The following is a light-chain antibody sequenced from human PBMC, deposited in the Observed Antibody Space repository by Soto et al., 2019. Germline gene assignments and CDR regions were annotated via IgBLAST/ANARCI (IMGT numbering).Light chain of an antibody. CDR1: SSNIGSNY. Sequence: QSVLTQPPSASGTPGQRVTISCSGSSSNIGSNYVYWYQQLPGTAPKLLIYRNNQRPSGVPDRFSGSKSGTSASQAISGLRSEDEADYYCAAWDDSLSDVFGTGTKLTVL. V-gene: IGLV1-47*01. CDR3: AAWDDSLSDV. CDR2: RNN. J-gene: IGLJ1*01.